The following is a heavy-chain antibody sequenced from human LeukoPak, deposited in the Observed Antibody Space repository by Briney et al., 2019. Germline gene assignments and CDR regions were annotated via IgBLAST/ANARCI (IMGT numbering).Heavy chain of an antibody. D-gene: IGHD1-14*01. V-gene: IGHV3-7*01. CDR1: GFTFTTYW. Sequence: GGSLRLSCAASGFTFTTYWINWVRRAPGKGLEWVAVINQDGSEKYYVDSVKGRFTISRDNAKNSLYLQMNSLRAEDTAVYYCARDFRNAGDYWGQGTLVTVSS. CDR3: ARDFRNAGDY. J-gene: IGHJ4*02. CDR2: INQDGSEK.